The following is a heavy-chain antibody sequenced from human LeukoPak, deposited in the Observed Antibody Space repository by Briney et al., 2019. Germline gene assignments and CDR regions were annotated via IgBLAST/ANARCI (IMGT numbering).Heavy chain of an antibody. V-gene: IGHV4-61*01. Sequence: SGTLSLTCTVSGGSVSSGSYYWSWIRQPPGKGLEWIGYISYSGSTNYSPSLKSRVTISIDTSKNQFSLKLNSVTAAATAVYYCATSGSYYVEFDYWGQGTLVTVSS. J-gene: IGHJ4*02. CDR1: GGSVSSGSYY. D-gene: IGHD1-26*01. CDR3: ATSGSYYVEFDY. CDR2: ISYSGST.